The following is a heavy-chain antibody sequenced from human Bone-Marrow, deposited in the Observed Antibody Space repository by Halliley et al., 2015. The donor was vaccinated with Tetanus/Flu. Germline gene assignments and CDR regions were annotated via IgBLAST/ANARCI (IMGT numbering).Heavy chain of an antibody. V-gene: IGHV3-74*01. CDR2: VSSDGTSS. Sequence: SLRLSCVVSGFTLSNYWMHWVRQAPGKGLVWVSNVSSDGTSSNYADSVKGRFTISRDNARNTVYLQMNSLRAEDTAVYYCGRGGQIVAAVMASWGQGTLVPVSS. CDR3: GRGGQIVAAVMAS. CDR1: GFTLSNYW. D-gene: IGHD5-12*01. J-gene: IGHJ5*02.